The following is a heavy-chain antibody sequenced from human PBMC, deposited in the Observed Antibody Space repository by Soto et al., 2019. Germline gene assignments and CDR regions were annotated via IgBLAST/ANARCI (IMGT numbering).Heavy chain of an antibody. CDR3: APHLWFGELYY. J-gene: IGHJ4*02. Sequence: EVQLLESGGGLVQPGGSLRLSCAASGFTFSGYPRSWVGQAPGKGLEWVSAISGSGGSTYYADSVKGRFTISRDNSKNTLYLQMNSLRAEDTAVYYCAPHLWFGELYYWGQGTLVTVSS. CDR1: GFTFSGYP. CDR2: ISGSGGST. V-gene: IGHV3-23*01. D-gene: IGHD3-10*01.